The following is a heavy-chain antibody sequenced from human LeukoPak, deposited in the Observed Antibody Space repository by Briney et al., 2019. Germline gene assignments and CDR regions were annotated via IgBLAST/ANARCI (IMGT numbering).Heavy chain of an antibody. CDR2: IYYSGST. J-gene: IGHJ4*02. CDR1: GASISDYY. D-gene: IGHD1-26*01. Sequence: SETLSLTCNVSGASISDYYWSWIRQPPGKGLEWIGYIYYSGSTNYNPSLKSRVTISVDTSKNQFSLKLSSVTAADTAVYYCARDHSGSYFCYFDYWGQGTLVTVSS. CDR3: ARDHSGSYFCYFDY. V-gene: IGHV4-59*01.